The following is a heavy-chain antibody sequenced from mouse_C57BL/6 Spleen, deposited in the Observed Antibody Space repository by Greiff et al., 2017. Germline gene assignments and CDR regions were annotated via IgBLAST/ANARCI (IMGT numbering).Heavy chain of an antibody. D-gene: IGHD1-1*01. Sequence: QVQLQQSGPELVKPGASVKISCKASGYAFSSSWMNWVKQRPGKGLEWIGRIYPGDGDTNYNGKFKGKATLTADKSSSTAYMQLSSLTSEDSAVYFCARLITTVVEGFAYWGQGTLVTVSA. CDR3: ARLITTVVEGFAY. CDR1: GYAFSSSW. V-gene: IGHV1-82*01. CDR2: IYPGDGDT. J-gene: IGHJ3*01.